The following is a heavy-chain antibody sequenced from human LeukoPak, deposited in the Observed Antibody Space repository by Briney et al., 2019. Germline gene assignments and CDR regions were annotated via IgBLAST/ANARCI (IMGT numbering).Heavy chain of an antibody. CDR3: ARAPEYSSGPGEYY. D-gene: IGHD6-19*01. CDR2: IYHSGST. J-gene: IGHJ4*02. CDR1: GGSISSGGYY. V-gene: IGHV4-30-2*01. Sequence: SETLSLTCTVSGGSISSGGYYWSWIRQPPGKGLEWIGYIYHSGSTYYNPSLKSRVTISVDRSKNQFSLKLSSVTAADTAVYYCARAPEYSSGPGEYYWGQGTLVTVSS.